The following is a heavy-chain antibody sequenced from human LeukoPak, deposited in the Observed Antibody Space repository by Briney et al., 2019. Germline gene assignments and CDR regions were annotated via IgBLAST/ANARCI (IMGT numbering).Heavy chain of an antibody. J-gene: IGHJ5*02. V-gene: IGHV3-66*01. CDR2: IYSGGST. CDR1: GFTLSSYD. CDR3: ARVPHPYSSGWGWLDP. Sequence: TGGSLRLSCAASGFTLSSYDMYWVRQAPGKGLEWVSVIYSGGSTYYADSVKGRFSISRDKSKNTLFLQMNSLRAEDTAVYYCARVPHPYSSGWGWLDPWGQGTLVTVSP. D-gene: IGHD5-18*01.